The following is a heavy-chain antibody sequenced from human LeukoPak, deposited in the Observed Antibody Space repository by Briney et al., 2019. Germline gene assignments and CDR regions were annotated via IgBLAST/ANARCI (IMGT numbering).Heavy chain of an antibody. D-gene: IGHD2-2*01. Sequence: GGSLRLSCAASGFTFSSYGMHWVRQAPGKGLGWVAFIRYDGSNKYYADSVRGRFTISRENSKNTLYLQMNSLRAEDTAVYYCAKGYIVVVPAAPDYWGQGTLVTVSS. V-gene: IGHV3-30*02. J-gene: IGHJ4*02. CDR3: AKGYIVVVPAAPDY. CDR1: GFTFSSYG. CDR2: IRYDGSNK.